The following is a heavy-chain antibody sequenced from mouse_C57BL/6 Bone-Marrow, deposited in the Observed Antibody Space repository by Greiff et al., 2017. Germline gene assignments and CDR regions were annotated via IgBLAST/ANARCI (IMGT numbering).Heavy chain of an antibody. CDR2: IYPRSGNT. Sequence: VQLQQSGAELARPGASVKLSCKASGYTFTSYGISWVKQRTGQGLVWIGGIYPRSGNTYYNEKFKGKASLTADKSSSTAYMELRSVTSEDSAVYFCAREDYYGYDVLWGQGTLVTVSA. V-gene: IGHV1-81*01. CDR1: GYTFTSYG. J-gene: IGHJ3*02. CDR3: AREDYYGYDVL. D-gene: IGHD2-2*01.